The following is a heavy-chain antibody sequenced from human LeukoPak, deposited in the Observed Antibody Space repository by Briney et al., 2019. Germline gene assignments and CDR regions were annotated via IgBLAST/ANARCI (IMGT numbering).Heavy chain of an antibody. D-gene: IGHD6-13*01. CDR1: GFTFSSYA. CDR2: ISYDGSNK. CDR3: AKDRGFSTALFDC. J-gene: IGHJ4*02. Sequence: GRSLRLSCAASGFTFSSYAMHWVRQAPGKGLEWVAVISYDGSNKYYADSVKGRFTISRDNSKNTLYLQMNSLRAKDTAVYYCAKDRGFSTALFDCWGQGTLVTVSS. V-gene: IGHV3-30-3*01.